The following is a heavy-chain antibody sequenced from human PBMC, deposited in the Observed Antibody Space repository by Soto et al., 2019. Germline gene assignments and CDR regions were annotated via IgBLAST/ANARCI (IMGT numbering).Heavy chain of an antibody. V-gene: IGHV3-23*01. D-gene: IGHD1-26*01. CDR1: GITLSSYA. J-gene: IGHJ4*02. Sequence: GSLRLSCAASGITLSSYAMSWVRQAPGKGPEWVSGISASGGSTSYADSVKGRFTISRDNSKNTLYLQMNSLRADDTAVYHCAKGQNSGTYRFYFDYWGQGALVTVSS. CDR2: ISASGGST. CDR3: AKGQNSGTYRFYFDY.